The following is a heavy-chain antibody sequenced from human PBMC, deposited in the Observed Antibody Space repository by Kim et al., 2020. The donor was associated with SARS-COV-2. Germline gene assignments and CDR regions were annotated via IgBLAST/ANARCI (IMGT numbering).Heavy chain of an antibody. J-gene: IGHJ6*02. CDR3: ARDRGYSGYGQNYYYYGMDV. CDR1: GDSVSSNSAA. V-gene: IGHV6-1*01. CDR2: TYYRSKWYN. Sequence: SQTLSLTCAISGDSVSSNSAAWNWIRQSPSRGLEWLGRTYYRSKWYNDYAVSVKSRITINPDTSKNQFSLQLNSATPEDTAVYYCARDRGYSGYGQNYYYYGMDVWGQGTTVTVSS. D-gene: IGHD5-12*01.